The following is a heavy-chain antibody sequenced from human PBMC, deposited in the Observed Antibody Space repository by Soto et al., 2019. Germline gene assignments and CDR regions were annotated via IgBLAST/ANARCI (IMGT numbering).Heavy chain of an antibody. CDR2: ISGSGGST. J-gene: IGHJ6*02. CDR1: GFTFSNYA. V-gene: IGHV3-23*01. D-gene: IGHD1-26*01. CDR3: ATYSGNYERYGVYYGMDV. Sequence: GGSLRLSCAASGFTFSNYAISWVRQAPGKGLEWVSSISGSGGSTYYADSVKGRFTISRDNSKNTLYLQMNSLRAEDTAVYYCATYSGNYERYGVYYGMDVWGQGTTVTAP.